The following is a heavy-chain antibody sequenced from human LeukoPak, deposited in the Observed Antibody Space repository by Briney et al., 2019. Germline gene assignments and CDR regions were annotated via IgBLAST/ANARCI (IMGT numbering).Heavy chain of an antibody. J-gene: IGHJ6*03. V-gene: IGHV3-21*04. D-gene: IGHD4-23*01. CDR1: GFTFNSYT. CDR3: AKSGNNYYYSYMDV. Sequence: GGSLRLSCAASGFTFNSYTLNWVRQAPGKGLEWVSSIDSSSSYIYYADSVKGRFTISRDNSKNTLYLQMNSLRAEDTAVYYCAKSGNNYYYSYMDVWGKGTTVTVSS. CDR2: IDSSSSYI.